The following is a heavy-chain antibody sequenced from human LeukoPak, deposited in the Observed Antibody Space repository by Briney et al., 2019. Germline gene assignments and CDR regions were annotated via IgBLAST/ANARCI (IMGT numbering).Heavy chain of an antibody. D-gene: IGHD2-8*01. Sequence: GGSLRLSCAASGFTFSSYWMHWVRQAPGKGLVWVSRINRDGGTTSYADSVKGRFTISRDNAKNTVYLQMNSLRAEDTAVYYCATSRTFDYWGQGTLVTVSS. V-gene: IGHV3-74*01. CDR2: INRDGGTT. J-gene: IGHJ4*02. CDR3: ATSRTFDY. CDR1: GFTFSSYW.